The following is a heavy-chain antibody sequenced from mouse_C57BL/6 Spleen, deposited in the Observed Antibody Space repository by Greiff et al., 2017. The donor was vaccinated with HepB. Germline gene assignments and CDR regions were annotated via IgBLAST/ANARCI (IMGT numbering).Heavy chain of an antibody. D-gene: IGHD2-14*01. J-gene: IGHJ3*01. CDR1: GYTFTDYY. Sequence: EVQLQQSGPELVKPGASVKISCKASGYTFTDYYMNWVKQSHGKSLEWIGDINPNNGGTSYNQKFKGKATLTVDKSSSTAYMELRSLTSEDSAVYYCARVYGYSWFAYWGHGTLVTVSA. V-gene: IGHV1-26*01. CDR3: ARVYGYSWFAY. CDR2: INPNNGGT.